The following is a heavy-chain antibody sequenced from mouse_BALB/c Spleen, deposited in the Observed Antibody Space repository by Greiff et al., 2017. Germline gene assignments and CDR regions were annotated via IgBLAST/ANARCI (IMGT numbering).Heavy chain of an antibody. CDR2: ISSGGSYT. V-gene: IGHV5-9-4*01. J-gene: IGHJ2*01. CDR3: AREGFDY. Sequence: EVQLMESGGGLVKPGGSLKLSCAASGFTFSSYAMSWVRQSPEKRLEWVAEISSGGSYTYYPDTVTGRFTISRDNAKNTLYLEMSSLRSEDTAMYYCAREGFDYWGQGTTLTVSS. CDR1: GFTFSSYA.